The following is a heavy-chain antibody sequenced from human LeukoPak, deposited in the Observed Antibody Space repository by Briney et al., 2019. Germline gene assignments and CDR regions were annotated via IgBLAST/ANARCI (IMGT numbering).Heavy chain of an antibody. J-gene: IGHJ3*02. CDR2: IYTSGST. Sequence: SETLSLTCTVSGGSISSGSYYWSWIRQPAGKGLEWIGRIYTSGSTNYNPSLKSRVTISVDTSKNQFSLKLSSVTAADTAVYYCARDRDHRGAFDIWGQGTMVTVSS. D-gene: IGHD3-10*01. CDR1: GGSISSGSYY. CDR3: ARDRDHRGAFDI. V-gene: IGHV4-61*02.